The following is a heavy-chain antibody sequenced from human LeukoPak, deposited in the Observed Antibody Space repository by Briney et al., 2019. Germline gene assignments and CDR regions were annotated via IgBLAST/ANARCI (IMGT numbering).Heavy chain of an antibody. CDR1: GASISSYY. CDR2: IDYSGST. CDR3: AKWLLFNRYYYGIDV. J-gene: IGHJ6*02. Sequence: PSETLSLTCTVSGASISSYYWSWIRQPPGKGLEWIGYIDYSGSTNYTPSLKSRVTISVDTSKNQFSLRLSSVNPADTAVYYCAKWLLFNRYYYGIDVWGRGTTVTVSS. D-gene: IGHD5-24*01. V-gene: IGHV4-59*08.